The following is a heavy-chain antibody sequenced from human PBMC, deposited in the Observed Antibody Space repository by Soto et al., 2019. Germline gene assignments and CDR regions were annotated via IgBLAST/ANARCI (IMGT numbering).Heavy chain of an antibody. Sequence: GASLYVSCKESGYTFTSDDINWVRQATGQGLEWMGWMNPNSGNTGYAQKFQGRVTMTRNTSISTAYMELSSLRSEDTAVYYCATPGLYSGYAPPVHYYYYGLDVWGHGTTVTVSS. D-gene: IGHD5-12*01. CDR3: ATPGLYSGYAPPVHYYYYGLDV. CDR2: MNPNSGNT. V-gene: IGHV1-8*01. J-gene: IGHJ6*02. CDR1: GYTFTSDD.